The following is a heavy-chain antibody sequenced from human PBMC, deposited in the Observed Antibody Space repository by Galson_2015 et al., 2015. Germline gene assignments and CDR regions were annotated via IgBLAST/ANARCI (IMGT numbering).Heavy chain of an antibody. Sequence: QSGAAVKKPGESLKISWKGSGYSFTSYWVCWGRQMPGQGLVWQGIICPCDSDTRNSPSFQGQVSISAVKSISPAYLRWSSLKASDTAMYYWARRYRVGQWLAGGGAFDIWGQGTMVTVSS. V-gene: IGHV5-51*01. J-gene: IGHJ3*02. D-gene: IGHD6-19*01. CDR1: GYSFTSYW. CDR3: ARRYRVGQWLAGGGAFDI. CDR2: ICPCDSDT.